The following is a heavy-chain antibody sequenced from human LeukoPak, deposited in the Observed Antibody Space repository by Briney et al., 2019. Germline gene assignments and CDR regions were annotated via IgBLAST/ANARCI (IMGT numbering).Heavy chain of an antibody. J-gene: IGHJ4*02. V-gene: IGHV3-7*01. CDR3: ARSANYGGHAFFDY. Sequence: GGSLRLSCAASGFTFSSYWMTWVRQTPGKGLEWVANIKHDGSEDYFVDSVKGRFTISRDNAENSLHLQMSSLRAEDTAVYYCARSANYGGHAFFDYWGKGILVIVS. D-gene: IGHD4/OR15-4a*01. CDR2: IKHDGSED. CDR1: GFTFSSYW.